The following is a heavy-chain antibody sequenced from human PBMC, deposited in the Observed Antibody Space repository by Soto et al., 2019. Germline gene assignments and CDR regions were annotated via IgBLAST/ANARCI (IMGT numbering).Heavy chain of an antibody. CDR3: AKATATGGGAFDI. Sequence: QPGGSLRLSCAASGFTCRSYDMSWVRQAPGKGLEWVSTILVGGSTHYPDSVKGRFTISRDNSKNTVFLQMNSLTAGDTAVYYCAKATATGGGAFDICGQGTMVTVSS. V-gene: IGHV3-23*01. J-gene: IGHJ3*02. CDR2: ILVGGST. CDR1: GFTCRSYD. D-gene: IGHD2-8*02.